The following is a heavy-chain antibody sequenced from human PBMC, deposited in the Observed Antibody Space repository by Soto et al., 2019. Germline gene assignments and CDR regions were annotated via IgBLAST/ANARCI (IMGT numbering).Heavy chain of an antibody. J-gene: IGHJ6*02. Sequence: ASVKVSCKASGYTFTGYYMHWVRQAPGQGLEWMGWINPNSGGTNYAQKFQGWVTMTRDTSISTAYMELSRLRSDDTAVYYCAREAYSSGWSQYYYYYYGMDVWGQGTTVTVS. CDR2: INPNSGGT. CDR1: GYTFTGYY. D-gene: IGHD6-19*01. V-gene: IGHV1-2*04. CDR3: AREAYSSGWSQYYYYYYGMDV.